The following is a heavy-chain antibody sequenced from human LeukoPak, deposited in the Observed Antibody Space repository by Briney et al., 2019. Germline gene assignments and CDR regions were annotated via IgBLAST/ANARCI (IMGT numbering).Heavy chain of an antibody. CDR1: GGSISVYY. CDR2: IYYSGST. V-gene: IGHV4-59*01. Sequence: SETLSLTCTVFGGSISVYYWSWVRQSPGKGLEWIGEIYYSGSTKYNPSLRGRITISVDTYKRQFSLRLSSVTAADTGVYYCVRSSDYYFAPWGQGTLVSVSS. D-gene: IGHD2/OR15-2a*01. J-gene: IGHJ5*02. CDR3: VRSSDYYFAP.